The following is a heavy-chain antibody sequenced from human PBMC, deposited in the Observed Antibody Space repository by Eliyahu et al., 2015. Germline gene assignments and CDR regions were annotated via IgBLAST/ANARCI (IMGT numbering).Heavy chain of an antibody. CDR1: GGSMNNYY. V-gene: IGHV4-4*07. CDR3: ARDSPFDP. Sequence: QVQLQESGPGLVRPSETLSLTCTVSGGSMNNYYWNWIRQPAGKGLEWIGRIYYRGSTNYNPSLKSRVTMSVDTSKNQFSVTLTSVTAADTAVYYCARDSPFDPWGQGTLVTVSS. CDR2: IYYRGST. J-gene: IGHJ5*02.